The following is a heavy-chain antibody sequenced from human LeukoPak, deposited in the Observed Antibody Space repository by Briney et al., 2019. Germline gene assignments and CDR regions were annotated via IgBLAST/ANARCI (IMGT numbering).Heavy chain of an antibody. Sequence: GGSLRLSCAASGFTFSSYGMHWVRQAPGKGLEWVAVISYDGSNKYYADSVKGRFTISRDNSKNTLYLQMNSLRAEDTAVYYCAKDLSMITLDYWGQGTLVTVSS. V-gene: IGHV3-30*18. D-gene: IGHD3-16*01. CDR2: ISYDGSNK. CDR1: GFTFSSYG. J-gene: IGHJ4*02. CDR3: AKDLSMITLDY.